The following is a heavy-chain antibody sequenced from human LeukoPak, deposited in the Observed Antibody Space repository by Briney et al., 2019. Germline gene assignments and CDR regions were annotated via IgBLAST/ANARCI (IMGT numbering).Heavy chain of an antibody. V-gene: IGHV1-18*01. CDR1: GYTFTSYG. CDR3: ARDAVKYGDYGEYYFDY. Sequence: GASVKVSFKASGYTFTSYGISWVRQAPGQGLEWMGWISAYNGNTNYAQKLQGRVTMTTDTSTSTAYMELRSLRSDDTAVYYCARDAVKYGDYGEYYFDYWGQGTLVTVSS. CDR2: ISAYNGNT. J-gene: IGHJ4*02. D-gene: IGHD4-17*01.